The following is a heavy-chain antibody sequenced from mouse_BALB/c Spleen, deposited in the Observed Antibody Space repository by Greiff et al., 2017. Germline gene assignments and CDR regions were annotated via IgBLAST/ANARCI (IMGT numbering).Heavy chain of an antibody. V-gene: IGHV5-6-5*01. J-gene: IGHJ2*01. CDR2: ISSGGST. Sequence: DVMLVESGGGLVKPGGSLKLSCAASGFTFSSYAMSWVRQTPEKRLEWVASISSGGSTYYPDSVKGRFTISRDNARNILYLQMSSLRSEDTAMYYCARDLGYWGQGTTLTVSS. CDR1: GFTFSSYA. CDR3: ARDLGY.